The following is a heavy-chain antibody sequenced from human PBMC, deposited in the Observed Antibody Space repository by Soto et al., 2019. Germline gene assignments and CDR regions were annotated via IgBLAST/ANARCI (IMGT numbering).Heavy chain of an antibody. CDR2: IYHSGST. D-gene: IGHD4-17*01. CDR3: ASSYDYGDYAFQS. J-gene: IGHJ5*02. Sequence: XETLSLTCAVSGCSISSSNWWSWVRQPPVKGMEWIGEIYHSGSTNYNPSLKSRVTISVDKSKNQFSLKLSSVTAADTAVYYCASSYDYGDYAFQSWGQGTLVTVSS. CDR1: GCSISSSNW. V-gene: IGHV4-4*02.